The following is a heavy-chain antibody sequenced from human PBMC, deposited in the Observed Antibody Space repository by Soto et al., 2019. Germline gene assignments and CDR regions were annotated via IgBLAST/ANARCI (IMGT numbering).Heavy chain of an antibody. CDR3: ARDVGFLTYYYGMDV. CDR2: ISSSGSTI. J-gene: IGHJ6*02. CDR1: GFTFSSYE. D-gene: IGHD3-3*01. Sequence: GGSLRLSCAASGFTFSSYEMNWVSQAPGKGLEWVSYISSSGSTIYYADSVKGRVTISRDNAKNSLYLQMNSLRAEDTAVYYCARDVGFLTYYYGMDVWGQGTTVTVSS. V-gene: IGHV3-48*03.